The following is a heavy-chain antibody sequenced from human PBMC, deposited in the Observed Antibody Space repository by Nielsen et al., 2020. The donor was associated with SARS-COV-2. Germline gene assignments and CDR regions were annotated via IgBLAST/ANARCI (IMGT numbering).Heavy chain of an antibody. V-gene: IGHV3-9*01. CDR2: ISWNSGSI. CDR3: ARDRRPAVAGTFDN. Sequence: SLKISCAASGFTFDDYAMHWVRQAPGKGLEWVSGISWNSGSIGYADSVKGRFTISRDNAKNSLYLQMGSLRDEDTAFYYCARDRRPAVAGTFDNWGQGTLVTVSS. J-gene: IGHJ4*02. D-gene: IGHD6-19*01. CDR1: GFTFDDYA.